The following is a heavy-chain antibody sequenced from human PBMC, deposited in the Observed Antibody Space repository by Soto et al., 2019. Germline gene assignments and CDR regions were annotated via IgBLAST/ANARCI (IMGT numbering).Heavy chain of an antibody. J-gene: IGHJ6*02. D-gene: IGHD2-8*01. V-gene: IGHV1-3*01. Sequence: ASVKVSCKASGYTFTSYAMQWVRQAPGQRLEWMGWINAGNGNTKYSQKFQGRVTITRDTSASTAYMELSRLRSDDTAVYYCARDTKQIYGMDVWGQGTTVTVSS. CDR1: GYTFTSYA. CDR3: ARDTKQIYGMDV. CDR2: INAGNGNT.